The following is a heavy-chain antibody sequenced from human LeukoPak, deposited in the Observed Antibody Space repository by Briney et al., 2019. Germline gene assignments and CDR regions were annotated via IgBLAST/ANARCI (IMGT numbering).Heavy chain of an antibody. D-gene: IGHD3-10*01. V-gene: IGHV3-48*03. Sequence: GGSLRLSCAASGFTFSSYEMNWVRQAPGKGLEWISYISSSGHTIYYADSVKGRFTISRDNAKNSLYLQMNSLRAEDTAVYYCARDSFALYYGSGSYNYYMDVWGKGTTVTVSS. CDR2: ISSSGHTI. CDR3: ARDSFALYYGSGSYNYYMDV. CDR1: GFTFSSYE. J-gene: IGHJ6*03.